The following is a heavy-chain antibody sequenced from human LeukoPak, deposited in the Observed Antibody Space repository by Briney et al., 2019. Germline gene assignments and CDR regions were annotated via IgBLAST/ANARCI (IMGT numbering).Heavy chain of an antibody. J-gene: IGHJ5*02. D-gene: IGHD6-6*01. Sequence: GASVKVSCKASGYTFTSYGISWVRQAPVQGRELMGWISAYNGNTNYAQKLQGIVTMTTDTSTSTAYMELRSLRSDDTAVYYCARDLGSSATSTNWFAPWGQGTLVTVSS. CDR2: ISAYNGNT. CDR1: GYTFTSYG. CDR3: ARDLGSSATSTNWFAP. V-gene: IGHV1-18*01.